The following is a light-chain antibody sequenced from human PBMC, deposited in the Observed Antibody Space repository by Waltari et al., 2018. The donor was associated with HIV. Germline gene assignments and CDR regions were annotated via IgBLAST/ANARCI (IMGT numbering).Light chain of an antibody. V-gene: IGLV3-21*02. Sequence: SYVLTQPPSVSVAQGQTARLTCGGNNIGSKSVHWYQQKPGQAPVLVVYDDTDRPSGIPERFSGSNSGNTATLTSSRVEAGDEADYYCQVWDTSGDPWVFGGGTKLTVL. CDR2: DDT. J-gene: IGLJ3*02. CDR3: QVWDTSGDPWV. CDR1: NIGSKS.